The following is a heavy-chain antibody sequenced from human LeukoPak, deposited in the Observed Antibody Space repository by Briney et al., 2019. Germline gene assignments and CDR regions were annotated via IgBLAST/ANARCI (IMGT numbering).Heavy chain of an antibody. J-gene: IGHJ5*02. Sequence: PSETLSLTCSVSGGSVGSSSYYWGWIRQSPGKGLEWIGNIYYSGSIYYNPSLKSRVTISVDKSNNQFSLNLTSVTAADTAVYYCARVRLGFGESRNRFDPWGQGRLVIVSS. CDR3: ARVRLGFGESRNRFDP. V-gene: IGHV4-39*07. CDR2: IYYSGSI. CDR1: GGSVGSSSYY. D-gene: IGHD3-10*01.